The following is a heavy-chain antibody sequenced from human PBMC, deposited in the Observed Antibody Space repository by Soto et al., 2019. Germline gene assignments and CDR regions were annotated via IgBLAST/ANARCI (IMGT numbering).Heavy chain of an antibody. D-gene: IGHD5-12*01. J-gene: IGHJ4*02. Sequence: GGSLRLSCIASGFIFDDYAMHWVRQAPGKGLEWVSGLDWNSGGIDYADSVKGRFTISRDNAKNSLYLQMNSLRTEDTALYYCAKLRYNGGTGYFDYWGQGTLVTVS. CDR3: AKLRYNGGTGYFDY. V-gene: IGHV3-9*01. CDR1: GFIFDDYA. CDR2: LDWNSGGI.